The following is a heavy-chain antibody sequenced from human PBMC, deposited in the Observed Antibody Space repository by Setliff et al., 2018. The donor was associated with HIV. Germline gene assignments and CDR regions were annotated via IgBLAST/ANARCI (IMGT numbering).Heavy chain of an antibody. D-gene: IGHD2-21*02. Sequence: SETLSLTCAVFGGSFSGYYWSWIRQPPGKGLEWIGEINHSGSTDYNPSLKSRVTISVDTSKNQFSLNLSSVTAADTAVYYCARGEFYCGTDWGYMDVWGKGTTVTVSS. J-gene: IGHJ6*03. CDR1: GGSFSGYY. CDR3: ARGEFYCGTDWGYMDV. V-gene: IGHV4-34*01. CDR2: INHSGST.